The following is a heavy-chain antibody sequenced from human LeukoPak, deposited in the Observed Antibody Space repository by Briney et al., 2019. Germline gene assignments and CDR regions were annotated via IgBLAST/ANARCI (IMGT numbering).Heavy chain of an antibody. D-gene: IGHD3-9*01. J-gene: IGHJ4*02. V-gene: IGHV4-30-4*01. Sequence: SETLSLTCTVSGGSISSCDYYWSWIRQPPGKGLEWIGYIYYSGSTYYNPSLKSRVTISVDTSKNQFSLKLSSVTAADTAVSYCARIENFDWLFDYWGQGTLVTVSS. CDR2: IYYSGST. CDR1: GGSISSCDYY. CDR3: ARIENFDWLFDY.